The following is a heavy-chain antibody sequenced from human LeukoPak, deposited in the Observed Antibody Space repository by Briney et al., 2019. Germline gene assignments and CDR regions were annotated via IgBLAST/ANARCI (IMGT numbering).Heavy chain of an antibody. D-gene: IGHD1-1*01. Sequence: GGSLRLSCAASGFTFSTYSMNWVRQAPGKGLEWVSSISSSSSYKYYADSVKGRFTISRDNAKNTLYLQMNSLRAEDTAVYYCARQSGLDYWGRGTLVTVSS. CDR3: ARQSGLDY. CDR1: GFTFSTYS. J-gene: IGHJ4*02. V-gene: IGHV3-21*01. CDR2: ISSSSSYK.